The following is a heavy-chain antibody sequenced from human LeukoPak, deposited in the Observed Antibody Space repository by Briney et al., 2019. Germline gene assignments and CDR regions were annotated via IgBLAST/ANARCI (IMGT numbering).Heavy chain of an antibody. Sequence: SETLSLTCNVSGGSISSYYWSWIRQHPGKGLEWIGYIYYSGSTYYNPSLKSRVTISVDTSKNQFSLKLSSVTAADTAVYYCARSTISLPTFDYWGQGTLVTVSS. J-gene: IGHJ4*02. CDR3: ARSTISLPTFDY. CDR1: GGSISSYY. V-gene: IGHV4-59*06. D-gene: IGHD3-3*01. CDR2: IYYSGST.